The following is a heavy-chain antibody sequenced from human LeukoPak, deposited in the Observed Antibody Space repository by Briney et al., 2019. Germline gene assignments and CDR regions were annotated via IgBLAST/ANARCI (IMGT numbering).Heavy chain of an antibody. J-gene: IGHJ5*02. CDR2: IITILGIA. V-gene: IGHV1-69*04. CDR1: GGTFSSYA. Sequence: GASVKVSCKASGGTFSSYAISWVRQAPGQGLEWMGRIITILGIANYAQKFQGRVTITADKSTSTAYMELSSLRSEDTAVYYCARVEPTTDNNWFDPWGQGTLVTVSS. CDR3: ARVEPTTDNNWFDP. D-gene: IGHD4-11*01.